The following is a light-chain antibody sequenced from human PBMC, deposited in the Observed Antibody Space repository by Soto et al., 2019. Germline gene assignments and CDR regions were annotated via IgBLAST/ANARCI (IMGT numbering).Light chain of an antibody. V-gene: IGKV1-39*01. CDR2: GAS. CDR3: QQGYNTPLT. CDR1: QTITNY. J-gene: IGKJ4*01. Sequence: DIRMTQSPSSLSASVGDRVSITCRASQTITNYLNWYQVKPGEAPKLIIYGASTLQSGVPSRFSGSGSGTDFTLTISNLQLEDFATYYCQQGYNTPLTFGGGTKLEIK.